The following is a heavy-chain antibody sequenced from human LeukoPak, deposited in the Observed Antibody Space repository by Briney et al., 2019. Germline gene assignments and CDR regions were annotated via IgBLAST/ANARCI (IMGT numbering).Heavy chain of an antibody. Sequence: GGSVRLSFAASGFTFSDYDMNWSRQAPGKGLEWVSYISPRSSYSKHADSVKGRFTISRDNAENSLYLQMNSLRAEDTAVYYCARDGGENWFDPWGQGTLVTVSS. J-gene: IGHJ5*02. D-gene: IGHD2-21*01. CDR2: ISPRSSYS. V-gene: IGHV3-11*06. CDR3: ARDGGENWFDP. CDR1: GFTFSDYD.